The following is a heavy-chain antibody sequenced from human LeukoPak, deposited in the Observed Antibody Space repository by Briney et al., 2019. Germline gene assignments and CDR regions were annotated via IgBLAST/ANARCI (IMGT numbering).Heavy chain of an antibody. Sequence: ASVKASCKASGYTFTAYCMHCVPQAPGQGLEWMGWINPNSGGTNYAQKFQRRATITKDTSISTAYMQLSRLRSDDTPLYHRAIGWAIICGVVIMDRLFAYWGQGTVVSVSS. CDR3: AIGWAIICGVVIMDRLFAY. CDR1: GYTFTAYC. J-gene: IGHJ4*02. D-gene: IGHD3-3*01. CDR2: INPNSGGT. V-gene: IGHV1-2*02.